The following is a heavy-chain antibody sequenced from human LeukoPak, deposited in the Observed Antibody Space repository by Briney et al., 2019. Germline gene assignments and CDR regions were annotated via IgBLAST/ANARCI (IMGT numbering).Heavy chain of an antibody. V-gene: IGHV4-31*03. J-gene: IGHJ4*02. CDR3: AVKDYYDSSGPLRY. CDR2: IYYSGST. D-gene: IGHD3-22*01. CDR1: GGSISSGGYY. Sequence: PSETLSLTCTVSGGSISSGGYYWSWIRQHPGKGLEWIGYIYYSGSTYYNPSLKSRVTISVDTSKNQFSLKLSSVTAADTAVYYCAVKDYYDSSGPLRYWGQGTLVTVSS.